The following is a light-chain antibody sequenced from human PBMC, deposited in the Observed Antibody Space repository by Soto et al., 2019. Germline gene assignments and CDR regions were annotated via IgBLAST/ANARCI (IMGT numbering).Light chain of an antibody. V-gene: IGKV3-20*01. Sequence: EIVLTQSPATLSLSPGERATLSCRASQSVSSNYLAWYQQRPGQAPRLVISGASSRAAGIPDRFSGSGSGTDFTLTISSLEPEDFAVYYCQHYDVSPPRYTFGQGTKLEIK. CDR3: QHYDVSPPRYT. CDR1: QSVSSNY. J-gene: IGKJ2*01. CDR2: GAS.